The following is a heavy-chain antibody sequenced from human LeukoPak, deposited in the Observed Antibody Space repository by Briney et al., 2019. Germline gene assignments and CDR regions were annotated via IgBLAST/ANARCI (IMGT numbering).Heavy chain of an antibody. CDR2: IYSSGST. V-gene: IGHV4-4*07. CDR1: GGPMRSYH. J-gene: IGHJ4*02. CDR3: ARGRRNIVLMVYATTEYFDY. Sequence: SETLSLTCTVSGGPMRSYHWSWIRQPAGKGLEWIGRIYSSGSTDYNPSLKSRVTISVDTSKNQFSLKLSSVTAADTAVYYCARGRRNIVLMVYATTEYFDYWGQGTLVTVSS. D-gene: IGHD2-8*01.